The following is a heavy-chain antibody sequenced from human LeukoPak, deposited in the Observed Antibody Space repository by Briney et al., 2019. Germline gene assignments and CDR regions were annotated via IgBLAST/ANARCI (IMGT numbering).Heavy chain of an antibody. CDR2: ITNDGSTT. Sequence: GGSLRLSCAGSGFTFSSYWMHWVRQAPGKGLVWVSRITNDGSTTSYADSVKGRFTISRDNAKNTLYLQMNGLRDEDTAVYYCAGQYCGSTGCYGFDAFDIWGQGTKVTVSS. J-gene: IGHJ3*02. V-gene: IGHV3-74*01. CDR3: AGQYCGSTGCYGFDAFDI. CDR1: GFTFSSYW. D-gene: IGHD2-2*01.